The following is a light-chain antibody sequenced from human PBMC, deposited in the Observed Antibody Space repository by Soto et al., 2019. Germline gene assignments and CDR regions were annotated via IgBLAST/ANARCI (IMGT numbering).Light chain of an antibody. CDR3: KSYAGSNTDV. CDR2: EVV. Sequence: QSALTQPPSASGSPGQSVTISCTGTKTDIGVYDFVSWYQHHPGKAPRLIIYEVVQRPSGVPDRFSGSKSGNTASLTVSGLQAADEGEYFCKSYAGSNTDVFGLGTKVTVL. J-gene: IGLJ1*01. CDR1: KTDIGVYDF. V-gene: IGLV2-8*01.